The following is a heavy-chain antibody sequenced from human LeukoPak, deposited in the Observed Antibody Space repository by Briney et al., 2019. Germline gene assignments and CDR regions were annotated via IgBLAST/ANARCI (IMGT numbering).Heavy chain of an antibody. CDR3: ARETHMYCKSNSCYGYFDL. CDR2: IYTSGST. CDR1: GGSIYSGTYY. D-gene: IGHD2-2*01. J-gene: IGHJ2*01. V-gene: IGHV4-61*02. Sequence: SETLSLTCSVSGGSIYSGTYYWSWIRQPAGKGLEWIGRIYTSGSTNYHPSLKSRVTVSLDISKNQFSLKLSSVTAADTAVYYCARETHMYCKSNSCYGYFDLWGRGTLVTVSS.